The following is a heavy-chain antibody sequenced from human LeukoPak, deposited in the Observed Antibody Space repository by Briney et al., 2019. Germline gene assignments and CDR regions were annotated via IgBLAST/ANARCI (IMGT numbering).Heavy chain of an antibody. D-gene: IGHD3-22*01. CDR1: GGSISSYY. CDR3: ARNYYDTNGYYSGFDY. CDR2: LYSSGSA. Sequence: SETLSLTCIVSGGSISSYYWSWIRQPAVKGRAWIGRLYSSGSANYNPSLKSQVSMSVDTSKSQFSMKLSCVTAADTAMYYCARNYYDTNGYYSGFDYWGQGTLVTVSS. J-gene: IGHJ4*02. V-gene: IGHV4-4*07.